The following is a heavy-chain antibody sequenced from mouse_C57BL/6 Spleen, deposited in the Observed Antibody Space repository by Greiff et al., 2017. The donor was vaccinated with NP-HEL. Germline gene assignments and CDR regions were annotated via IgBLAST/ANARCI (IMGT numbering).Heavy chain of an antibody. CDR3: ARDTAHEDFDY. V-gene: IGHV5-17*01. D-gene: IGHD3-1*01. J-gene: IGHJ2*01. CDR2: ISSGSSTI. Sequence: EVKLMESGGGLVKPGGSLKLSCAASGFTFSDYGMHWVRQAPEKGLEWVAYISSGSSTIYYADTVKGRFTISRDNAKNTLFLQMTSLRSEDTAMYYCARDTAHEDFDYWGQGTTLTVSS. CDR1: GFTFSDYG.